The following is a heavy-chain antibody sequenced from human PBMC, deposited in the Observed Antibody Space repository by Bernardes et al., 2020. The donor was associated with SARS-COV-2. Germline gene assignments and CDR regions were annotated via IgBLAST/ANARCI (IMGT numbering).Heavy chain of an antibody. CDR1: GFTFSNYA. V-gene: IGHV3-23*01. J-gene: IGHJ6*02. D-gene: IGHD3-3*01. CDR3: VKHDYCFDNSGWAGHCYAMDV. CDR2: FSDGGLST. Sequence: GGSLRLSCAASGFTFSNYAMNWVRQAPGKGLEWVSGFSDGGLSTYYADSVKGRFTISRDDSKNTLHLQMGSLRAEDAAVYYCVKHDYCFDNSGWAGHCYAMDVWGQGTTVTVSS.